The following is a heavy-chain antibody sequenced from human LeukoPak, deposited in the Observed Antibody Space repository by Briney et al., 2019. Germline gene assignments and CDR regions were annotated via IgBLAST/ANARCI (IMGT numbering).Heavy chain of an antibody. CDR3: AKAGGEVVPAAPDY. V-gene: IGHV3-30-3*01. D-gene: IGHD2-2*01. CDR1: GFTFSSYA. CDR2: ISYDGSNK. J-gene: IGHJ4*02. Sequence: PGRSLRPSCAASGFTFSSYAMHWVRQAPGKGLEWVAVISYDGSNKYYADSVKGRFTISRDNSKNTLYLQMNSLRAEDTAVYYCAKAGGEVVPAAPDYWGQGTLVAVSS.